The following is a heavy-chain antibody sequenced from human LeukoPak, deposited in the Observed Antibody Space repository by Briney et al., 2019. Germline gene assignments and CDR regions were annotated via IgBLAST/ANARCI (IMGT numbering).Heavy chain of an antibody. CDR3: ARLPYSPTLRRFDY. CDR1: GGSISSSSYY. D-gene: IGHD1-26*01. Sequence: PSETLSLTCTVSGGSISSSSYYWGWIRQPPGKGLEWIGTIYYSGSTYYNPSLKSRVTISVDTSKNQFSLKLTSVTAADTAVYYCARLPYSPTLRRFDYWGQGTLVTVSS. V-gene: IGHV4-39*01. J-gene: IGHJ4*02. CDR2: IYYSGST.